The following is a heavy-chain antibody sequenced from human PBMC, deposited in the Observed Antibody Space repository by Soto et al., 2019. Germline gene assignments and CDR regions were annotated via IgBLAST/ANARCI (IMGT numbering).Heavy chain of an antibody. V-gene: IGHV3-23*01. D-gene: IGHD3-10*01. CDR3: AKCLGELPQDDAFDI. Sequence: GGSLRLSCAASGFTFSNAWMSWVRQAPGKGLEWVSAISGSGGSTYYADSVKGRFTISRDNSKNTLYLQMNSLRAEDTAVYYCAKCLGELPQDDAFDIWGQGTMVTVSS. CDR1: GFTFSNAW. J-gene: IGHJ3*02. CDR2: ISGSGGST.